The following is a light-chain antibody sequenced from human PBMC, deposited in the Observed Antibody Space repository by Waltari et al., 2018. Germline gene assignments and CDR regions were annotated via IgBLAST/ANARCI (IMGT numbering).Light chain of an antibody. J-gene: IGLJ2*01. V-gene: IGLV3-19*01. CDR1: SLRSYY. CDR2: GKN. Sequence: SSELTQDPAVSVALGQTVRITCQGDSLRSYYASWYQQKPGQASGLVIYGKNNRPSGIPDRFSGSSSGNTASLTITGAQAEDEADYYCNSRDSSGNHVVFGGGTKLTVL. CDR3: NSRDSSGNHVV.